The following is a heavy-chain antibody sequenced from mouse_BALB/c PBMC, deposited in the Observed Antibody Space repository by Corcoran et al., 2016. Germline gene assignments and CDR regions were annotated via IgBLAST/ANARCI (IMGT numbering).Heavy chain of an antibody. J-gene: IGHJ2*01. V-gene: IGHV1-26*01. CDR3: ARWGYRFDADY. Sequence: VQLPQSGPELVKPGASVKISCKASGYTFTDYYLKWVKQSHGKGLEWLGDIYPNNGGTSYNQKFKGKATLTVDKSSSTAYMQLNSLTSEDSAVYYCARWGYRFDADYWGQGTTLTVSS. CDR1: GYTFTDYY. D-gene: IGHD2-14*01. CDR2: IYPNNGGT.